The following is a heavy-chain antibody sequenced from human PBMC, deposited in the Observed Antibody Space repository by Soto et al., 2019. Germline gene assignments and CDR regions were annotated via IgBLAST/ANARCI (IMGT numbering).Heavy chain of an antibody. CDR3: AREHGSGFYYYGMDV. Sequence: SETLSLTCAVYGGSFSGYYWSWIRQPPGKGLEWIGEINHSGSTNYNPSLKSRVTISVDTPRNQFSLKLSSVTAADTAVYYCAREHGSGFYYYGMDVWGQGTTVTVSS. D-gene: IGHD3-10*01. V-gene: IGHV4-34*01. CDR1: GGSFSGYY. CDR2: INHSGST. J-gene: IGHJ6*02.